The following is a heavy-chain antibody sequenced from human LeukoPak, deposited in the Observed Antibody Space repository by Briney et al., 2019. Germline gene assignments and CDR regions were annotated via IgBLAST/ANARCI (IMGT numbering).Heavy chain of an antibody. J-gene: IGHJ6*03. CDR2: INTNTGNP. D-gene: IGHD6-13*01. CDR3: ARDQSSSWTHYYYMDV. CDR1: GYTFTDHY. Sequence: PWASVKVSCKASGYTFTDHYMHWVRQAPGQGLEWMGWINTNTGNPTYAQGFTGRFVFSLDTSVSTAYLQISSLKAEDTAVYYCARDQSSSWTHYYYMDVWGKGTTVTVSS. V-gene: IGHV7-4-1*02.